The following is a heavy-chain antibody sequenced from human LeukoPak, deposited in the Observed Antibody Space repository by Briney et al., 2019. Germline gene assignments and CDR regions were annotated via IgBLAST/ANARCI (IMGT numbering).Heavy chain of an antibody. CDR3: ARDQVGAPPFDY. J-gene: IGHJ4*02. Sequence: ASVKVSFKASGYTFTSYGISWVRQAPGQGLEWMGWISAYNGNTNYAQKLQGRVTMTTDTSTSTAYMELRSLRSDDTAVYYCARDQVGAPPFDYWGQGTLVTVSS. D-gene: IGHD1-26*01. CDR1: GYTFTSYG. CDR2: ISAYNGNT. V-gene: IGHV1-18*01.